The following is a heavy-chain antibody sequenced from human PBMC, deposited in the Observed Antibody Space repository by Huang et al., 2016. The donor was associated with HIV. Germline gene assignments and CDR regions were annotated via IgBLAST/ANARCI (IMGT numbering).Heavy chain of an antibody. CDR3: ARGRDTTEMDTVDDALDV. J-gene: IGHJ3*01. D-gene: IGHD1-1*01. CDR1: GGPFSTHY. Sequence: QVRLQQWGGGLVRPSETLSRTCAVYGGPFSTHYWSWIRQSPGKGMEWIAEIKYNGHAKFNPSLWGRVSISVDTSKNQCSLNVTSGTAADTAIYYCARGRDTTEMDTVDDALDVWDQGTLVIVSS. CDR2: IKYNGHA. V-gene: IGHV4-34*02.